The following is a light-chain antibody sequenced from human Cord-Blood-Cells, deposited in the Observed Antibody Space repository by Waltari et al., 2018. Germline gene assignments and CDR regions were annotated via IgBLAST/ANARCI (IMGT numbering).Light chain of an antibody. CDR1: SSNIGAGYD. J-gene: IGLJ1*01. CDR3: QSYDSSLSGYV. CDR2: GTS. V-gene: IGLV1-40*01. Sequence: QSVLTQPPSVSGAPGQRVTISCTGGSSNIGAGYDVHWYQQLPGTAPTLLIYGTSNRPSGAPDRVTGSKSGTAASLAIPGLQAEDEADYYCQSYDSSLSGYVFGTGTKVTVL.